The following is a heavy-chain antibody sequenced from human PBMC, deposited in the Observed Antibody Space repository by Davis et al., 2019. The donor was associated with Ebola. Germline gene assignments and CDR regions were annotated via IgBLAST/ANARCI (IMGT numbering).Heavy chain of an antibody. Sequence: PSETLSLTCTVSGASISSSDHYWGWIRQPPGKGLEWVGHFYYNVATHYSPSLKSRATISVDTSKNQFSLRLNSVTAADTAIYYCAREGYRGGAFDYWGQGTLVPVSS. J-gene: IGHJ4*02. V-gene: IGHV4-39*07. D-gene: IGHD2-21*01. CDR1: GASISSSDHY. CDR3: AREGYRGGAFDY. CDR2: FYYNVAT.